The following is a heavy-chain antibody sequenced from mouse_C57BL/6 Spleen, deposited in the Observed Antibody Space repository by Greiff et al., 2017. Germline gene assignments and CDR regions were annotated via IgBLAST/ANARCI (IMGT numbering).Heavy chain of an antibody. D-gene: IGHD1-1*01. CDR1: GFTFSDYY. Sequence: EVKLVESEGGLVQPGSSMKLSCTASGFTFSDYYMAWVRQVPEKGLEWVANINYDGSSTYYLDSLKSRFIISRDNAKNILYLQMSSLKSEDTATYYCARGENYSGSSPGYFDYWGQGTTLTVSS. V-gene: IGHV5-16*01. CDR2: INYDGSST. CDR3: ARGENYSGSSPGYFDY. J-gene: IGHJ2*01.